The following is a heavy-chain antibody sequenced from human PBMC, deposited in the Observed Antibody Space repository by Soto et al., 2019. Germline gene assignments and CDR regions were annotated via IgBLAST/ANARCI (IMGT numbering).Heavy chain of an antibody. CDR3: ATSYDSGFDP. J-gene: IGHJ5*02. D-gene: IGHD5-12*01. V-gene: IGHV1-18*04. CDR1: GYPFSKYG. Sequence: QFVQSGAEVERPGASVRVSCKAYGYPFSKYGISWIRQAPGQGLEWMGWIKPDNGDTNYAQKFQGRVTMTTDTSSNTAYMELRSLRSDDTAVYYCATSYDSGFDPWGQGTLVSVSS. CDR2: IKPDNGDT.